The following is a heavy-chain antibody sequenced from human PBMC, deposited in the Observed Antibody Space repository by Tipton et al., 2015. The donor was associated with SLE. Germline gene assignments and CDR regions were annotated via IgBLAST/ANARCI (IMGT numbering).Heavy chain of an antibody. CDR1: GGTFSSYA. D-gene: IGHD6-19*01. J-gene: IGHJ5*02. V-gene: IGHV1-69*06. CDR3: AKDLKKGAVAPLAWFDP. CDR2: IIPIFGTA. Sequence: QLVQSGAEVKKPGSSVKVSCKASGGTFSSYAISWVRQAPGQGLEWMGGIIPIFGTANYAQKFQGRVTITADKSTSTAYMELSSLRAEDTAVYYCAKDLKKGAVAPLAWFDPWGQGTLVTVSS.